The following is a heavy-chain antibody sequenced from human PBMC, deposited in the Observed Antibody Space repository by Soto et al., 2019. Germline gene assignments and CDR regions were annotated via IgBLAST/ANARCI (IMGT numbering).Heavy chain of an antibody. Sequence: QVQLVQSGAEVKKPGSSVKVSCKASGGTFSSYTISWVRQAPGQGLEWMGRIIPILGIANYAQKFQGRVTITADKSTSTDYMELSSLRSEDTAVYYCARGGYGGSSLGYWGQGTLVTVSS. D-gene: IGHD2-15*01. CDR1: GGTFSSYT. J-gene: IGHJ4*02. CDR3: ARGGYGGSSLGY. V-gene: IGHV1-69*02. CDR2: IIPILGIA.